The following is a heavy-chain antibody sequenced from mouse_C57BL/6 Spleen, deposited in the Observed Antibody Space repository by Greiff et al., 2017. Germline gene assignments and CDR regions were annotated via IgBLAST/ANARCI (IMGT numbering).Heavy chain of an antibody. V-gene: IGHV5-6*01. J-gene: IGHJ4*01. CDR3: ARRSYAMDY. CDR1: GFTFSSYG. CDR2: ISSGGSYT. Sequence: EVQVVESGGDLVKPGGSLKLSCAASGFTFSSYGMSWVRQTPDKRLEWVATISSGGSYTYYPDSVKGRFTISRDNAKNTLYLQMSSLKSEDTAMYYCARRSYAMDYGGQGTSVTVSS.